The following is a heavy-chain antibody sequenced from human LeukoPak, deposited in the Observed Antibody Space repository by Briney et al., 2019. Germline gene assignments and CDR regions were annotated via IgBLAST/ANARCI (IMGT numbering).Heavy chain of an antibody. J-gene: IGHJ4*02. CDR3: ARDSRALPS. V-gene: IGHV3-7*01. Sequence: PGWALPLSCPASGFTFSNYWMRELGPAPGKEVEWVANTKPDGSAEYYADSVRGRCTTSRDNANNFLYLQMNSLRAEDTAVYDCARDSRALPSWGEGALAAVSS. CDR2: TKPDGSAE. CDR1: GFTFSNYW.